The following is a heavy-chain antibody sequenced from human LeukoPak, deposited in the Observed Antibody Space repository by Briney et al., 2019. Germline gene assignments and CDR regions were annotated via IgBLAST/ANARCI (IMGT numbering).Heavy chain of an antibody. CDR2: INHSGST. CDR1: GGSLSGYY. J-gene: IGHJ6*02. Sequence: SETLSLTCAVYGGSLSGYYWSWIRQPPGKGLEWIGEINHSGSTNYNPSLKSRVTISVDMSKNQFSLKLSSVTAADTAVYYCARAVSGGRYYYAMDVWGQGTTVTVSS. V-gene: IGHV4-34*01. D-gene: IGHD3-10*01. CDR3: ARAVSGGRYYYAMDV.